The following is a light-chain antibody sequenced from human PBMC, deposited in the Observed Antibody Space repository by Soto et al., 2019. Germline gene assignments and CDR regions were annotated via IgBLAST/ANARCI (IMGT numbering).Light chain of an antibody. J-gene: IGKJ1*01. CDR1: QSVSNDF. Sequence: EIVLTHSPGILSLPPGERAPLSCRASQSVSNDFLAWYQQKSGQAPRLXXYGASTRANDVPDRFSGSGSGADLTLSISRLEPEDFAAYYGQQYGSSPTRTFGQGTKVDIK. CDR3: QQYGSSPTRT. V-gene: IGKV3-20*01. CDR2: GAS.